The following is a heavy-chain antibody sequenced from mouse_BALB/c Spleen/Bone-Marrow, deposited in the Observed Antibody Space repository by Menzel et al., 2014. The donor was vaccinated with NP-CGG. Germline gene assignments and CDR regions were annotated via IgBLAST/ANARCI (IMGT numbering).Heavy chain of an antibody. D-gene: IGHD1-1*01. V-gene: IGHV1-20*02. CDR2: INPYNGDT. Sequence: DVKLVESGPELVKPGASVKISCKASGYSFTGCFMNWVMQSHGKSLEWIGRINPYNGDTFYNQKFKGKATLTVDKSSSTAHMELRSLASEDSAVYYCARSGYYGSSYFDYWGQGTTLTVSS. CDR3: ARSGYYGSSYFDY. J-gene: IGHJ2*01. CDR1: GYSFTGCF.